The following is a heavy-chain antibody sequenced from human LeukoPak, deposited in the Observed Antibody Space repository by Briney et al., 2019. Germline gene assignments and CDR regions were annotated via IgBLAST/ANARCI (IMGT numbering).Heavy chain of an antibody. V-gene: IGHV4-4*07. J-gene: IGHJ4*02. Sequence: SETQSLTCTVSGGSISSYYWSWIRQPAGKGLEWIGRIYTSGNTSYNPSLKSRVTMSVDTSKNQFSLKLSSVTAADTAVYYCARGWSDYSHFDYWGQGTLVTVSS. CDR3: ARGWSDYSHFDY. D-gene: IGHD3-3*01. CDR2: IYTSGNT. CDR1: GGSISSYY.